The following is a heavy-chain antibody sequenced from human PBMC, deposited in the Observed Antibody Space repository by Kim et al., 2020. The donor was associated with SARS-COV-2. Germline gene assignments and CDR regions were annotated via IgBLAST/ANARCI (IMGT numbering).Heavy chain of an antibody. Sequence: SETLSLTCTVSGGSISSSSYYWGWIRQPPGKGLEWIGSIYYSGSTYYNPSLKSRVTISVDTSKNQFSLKLSSVTAADTAVCYCARRLHLSPWFDPWGQGTLVTVSS. CDR3: ARRLHLSPWFDP. CDR2: IYYSGST. CDR1: GGSISSSSYY. D-gene: IGHD3-16*02. V-gene: IGHV4-39*01. J-gene: IGHJ5*02.